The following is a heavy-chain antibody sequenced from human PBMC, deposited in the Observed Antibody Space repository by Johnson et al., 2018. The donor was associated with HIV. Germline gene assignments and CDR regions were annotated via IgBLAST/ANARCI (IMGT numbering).Heavy chain of an antibody. V-gene: IGHV3-48*03. CDR1: GFTFISYD. CDR3: ARERIAAAGLDAFDI. CDR2: ISSSGNTM. D-gene: IGHD6-13*01. J-gene: IGHJ3*02. Sequence: QPGRSLKVPCAASGFTFISYDTQWVRQAPGKGLEWVSYISSSGNTMYYADSVKGRFTISRDNAKNSLYLQMNILRAEDTAVYYCARERIAAAGLDAFDIWGQGTMVTVSS.